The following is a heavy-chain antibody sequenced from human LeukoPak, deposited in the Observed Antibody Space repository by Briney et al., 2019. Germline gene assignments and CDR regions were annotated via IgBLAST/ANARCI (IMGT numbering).Heavy chain of an antibody. V-gene: IGHV3-48*04. Sequence: PGGSLRLSCAASGFTFDIYGMNWIRHAPGKGLEWVSHISSGSSPKYYADSVRGRFTISRDNAKKSLYLQMNSLRVEDTAVYYCARGDDGAYWGQGTLVTVSS. J-gene: IGHJ4*02. CDR1: GFTFDIYG. CDR3: ARGDDGAY. CDR2: ISSGSSPK. D-gene: IGHD3-16*01.